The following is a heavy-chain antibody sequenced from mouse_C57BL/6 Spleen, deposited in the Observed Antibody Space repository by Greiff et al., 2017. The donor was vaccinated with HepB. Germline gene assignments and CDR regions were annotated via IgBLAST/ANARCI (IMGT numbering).Heavy chain of an antibody. CDR2: ISYDGSN. Sequence: DVKLQESGPGLVKPSQSLSLTCSVTGYSITSGYYWNWIRQFPGNKLEWMGYISYDGSNNYNPSLKNRISITRDTSKNQFFLKLNSVTTEDTATYYCARMGTGTFDYWGQGTTLTVSS. CDR3: ARMGTGTFDY. D-gene: IGHD4-1*01. V-gene: IGHV3-6*01. J-gene: IGHJ2*01. CDR1: GYSITSGYY.